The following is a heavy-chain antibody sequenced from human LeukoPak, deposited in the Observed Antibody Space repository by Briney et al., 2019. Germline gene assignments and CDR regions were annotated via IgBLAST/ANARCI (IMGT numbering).Heavy chain of an antibody. D-gene: IGHD6-19*01. Sequence: GGSLRLSCASSGFTFSSYAMSWVRQAPGKGLEWVSAISGSGGSTYYADSVKGRFTISRDNSKNTLYLQMNSLRAEDTAVYYCAKDLWYSSASFGYWGQGTLVTVSS. CDR1: GFTFSSYA. J-gene: IGHJ4*02. CDR2: ISGSGGST. CDR3: AKDLWYSSASFGY. V-gene: IGHV3-23*01.